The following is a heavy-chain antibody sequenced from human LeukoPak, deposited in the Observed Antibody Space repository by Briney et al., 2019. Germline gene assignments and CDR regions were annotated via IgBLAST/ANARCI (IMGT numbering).Heavy chain of an antibody. Sequence: GGSLRLSCAASGFTFSGYSMNWVRQAPGKGLEWVSSISSGRTYMYYADSVKGRFTISRDNAKNSLYLQMNSLRAEDTAVYYCARDVGATFDSYWGQGTLVTVSS. CDR1: GFTFSGYS. CDR3: ARDVGATFDSY. D-gene: IGHD1-26*01. CDR2: ISSGRTYM. V-gene: IGHV3-21*01. J-gene: IGHJ4*02.